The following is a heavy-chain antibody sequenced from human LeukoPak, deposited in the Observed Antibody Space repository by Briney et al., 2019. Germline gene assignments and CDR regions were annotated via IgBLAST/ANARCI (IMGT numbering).Heavy chain of an antibody. D-gene: IGHD6-19*01. CDR3: ARDIVSDSSGWYWQDD. V-gene: IGHV1-18*04. Sequence: ASVKVSCKASGYTFTSYGISWVRQAPGPGLEWMGWINAYNGNTNFAQKLQGRVTMTTDTSTSTAYMELRSLRSDDTAVYYCARDIVSDSSGWYWQDDRGQGTLVTVSS. J-gene: IGHJ4*02. CDR1: GYTFTSYG. CDR2: INAYNGNT.